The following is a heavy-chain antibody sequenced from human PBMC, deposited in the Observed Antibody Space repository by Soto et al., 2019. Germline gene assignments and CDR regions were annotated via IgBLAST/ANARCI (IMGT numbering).Heavy chain of an antibody. D-gene: IGHD2-8*01. CDR2: IIPIFGTA. CDR3: ARDRGDYCTNCVCYFGWFDP. V-gene: IGHV1-69*01. CDR1: GGTFSSYA. Sequence: QVQLVQSGAEVKKPGSSVKVSCKASGGTFSSYAISWVRQAPGQGLEWMGGIIPIFGTANYAQKFQGRVTITADESTSTAYMELSSLRSEDTAVYYCARDRGDYCTNCVCYFGWFDPWGQGTLVTVSS. J-gene: IGHJ5*02.